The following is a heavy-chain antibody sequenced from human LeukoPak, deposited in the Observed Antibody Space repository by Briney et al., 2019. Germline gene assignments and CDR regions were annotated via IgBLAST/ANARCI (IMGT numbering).Heavy chain of an antibody. V-gene: IGHV3-11*04. D-gene: IGHD6-13*01. CDR2: ISSSGSTI. CDR1: GFTFSDYY. Sequence: SGGSLRLSCAASGFTFSDYYMSWIRQAPGKGLEWVSYISSSGSTIYYADSVKGRFTISRDNAKNSLYLQMNSLRAEDTAVYYCARQNDGIAAADPRGSWFDPWGQGTLVTVSS. CDR3: ARQNDGIAAADPRGSWFDP. J-gene: IGHJ5*02.